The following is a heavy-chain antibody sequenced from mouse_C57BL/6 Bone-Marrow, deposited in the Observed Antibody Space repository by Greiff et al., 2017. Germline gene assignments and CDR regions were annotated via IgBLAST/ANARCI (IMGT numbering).Heavy chain of an antibody. V-gene: IGHV5-9*01. CDR2: ISGGGGNT. J-gene: IGHJ1*03. CDR1: GFTFSSYT. CDR3: SRQVTTVLATKYFDV. D-gene: IGHD1-1*01. Sequence: EVKLVESGGGLVKPGGSLKLSCAASGFTFSSYTMSWVRQTPGKRLQWVAAISGGGGNTYYPDRLKGRFTIPRDNDKNILYLQMSSLRSEDTALYYCSRQVTTVLATKYFDVWGTGTTVTVSS.